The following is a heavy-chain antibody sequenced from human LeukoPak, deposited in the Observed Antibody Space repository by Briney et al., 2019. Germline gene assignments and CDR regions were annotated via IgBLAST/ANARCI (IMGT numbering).Heavy chain of an antibody. Sequence: SETLSLTCTVSGDSISSYYWSWIRQPPGKGLEWIGYIYYSGGTNYNPSLKSRVTISVDTSKNQFSLKLSSVTAADTAVYYCAREAVFGVVKHTYYYYYMDVWGKGTTVTVSS. CDR1: GDSISSYY. V-gene: IGHV4-59*01. D-gene: IGHD3-3*01. J-gene: IGHJ6*03. CDR3: AREAVFGVVKHTYYYYYMDV. CDR2: IYYSGGT.